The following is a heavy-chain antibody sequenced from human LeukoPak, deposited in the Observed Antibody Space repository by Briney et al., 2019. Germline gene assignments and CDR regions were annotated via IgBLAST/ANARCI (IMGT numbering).Heavy chain of an antibody. Sequence: PSETLSLTCAVYGGSFSGYYWGWIRQPPGKGLEWIGEINHSGSTNYNPSLKSRVTISVDTSKNQFSLKLSSVTAAGTAVYYCARWVVVTARRFDYWGQGTLVTVSS. CDR3: ARWVVVTARRFDY. CDR2: INHSGST. D-gene: IGHD2-21*02. CDR1: GGSFSGYY. V-gene: IGHV4-34*01. J-gene: IGHJ4*02.